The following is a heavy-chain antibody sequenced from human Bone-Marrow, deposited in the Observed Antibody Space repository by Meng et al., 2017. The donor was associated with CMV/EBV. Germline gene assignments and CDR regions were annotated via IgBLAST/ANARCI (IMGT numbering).Heavy chain of an antibody. Sequence: FSGYYWSWIRQPPGKGLEWIGEINHSGSTNYNPSLKNRVTISVDTSKNQFSLKLSSVAAADTAVYYCARGRGTAMSPAYYYYYGMDVWGQGTTVTVS. CDR3: ARGRGTAMSPAYYYYYGMDV. CDR1: FSGYY. J-gene: IGHJ6*02. V-gene: IGHV4-34*01. CDR2: INHSGST. D-gene: IGHD5-18*01.